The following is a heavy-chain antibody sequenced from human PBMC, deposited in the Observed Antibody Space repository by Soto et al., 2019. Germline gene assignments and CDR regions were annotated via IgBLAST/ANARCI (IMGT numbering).Heavy chain of an antibody. D-gene: IGHD3-10*01. CDR1: GYTFTSYG. Sequence: QVQLVQSGAEVKKPGASVKVSCKASGYTFTSYGISWVRQAPGQGIEWMGWISAYNGNTNYAQKLQGRVTMTKDTSLSTAYMELRSLRSDDTAVYYCARVNRSSMVRGELSEYGGQGTLVTVSS. CDR3: ARVNRSSMVRGELSEY. CDR2: ISAYNGNT. V-gene: IGHV1-18*01. J-gene: IGHJ4*02.